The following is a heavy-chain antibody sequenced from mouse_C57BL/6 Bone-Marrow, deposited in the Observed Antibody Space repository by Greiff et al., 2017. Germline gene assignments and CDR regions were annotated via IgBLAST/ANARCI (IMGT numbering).Heavy chain of an antibody. Sequence: QVQLQQPGAELVRPGSSVKLSCKASGYTFTSYWMHWVQQRPIQGLEWIGNIDPSDSETHYNQKFTDQATLTVDKASSTAYMQLSSLTAEDCAVYYCARGGNFPWYFDVWGTGTTVTVSS. CDR3: ARGGNFPWYFDV. D-gene: IGHD2-1*01. CDR1: GYTFTSYW. V-gene: IGHV1-52*01. CDR2: IDPSDSET. J-gene: IGHJ1*03.